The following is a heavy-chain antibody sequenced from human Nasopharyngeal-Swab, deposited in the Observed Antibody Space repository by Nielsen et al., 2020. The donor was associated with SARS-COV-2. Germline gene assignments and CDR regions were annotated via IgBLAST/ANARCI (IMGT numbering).Heavy chain of an antibody. CDR1: GFTFSTYA. V-gene: IGHV3-30*18. J-gene: IGHJ6*02. Sequence: GESLTISCAASGFTFSTYAMHWVRQAPGKGLEWVTLISNDGSNKYYGDSVKGRFTISRDNSRNTLFLQMNSLRPEDTAVYYCAKAQGIRYGLDVWGHGTTVTVSS. CDR2: ISNDGSNK. CDR3: AKAQGIRYGLDV.